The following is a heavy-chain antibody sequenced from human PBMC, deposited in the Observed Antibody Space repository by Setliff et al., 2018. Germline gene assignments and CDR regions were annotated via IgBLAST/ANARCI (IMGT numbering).Heavy chain of an antibody. CDR1: GYSISSGYY. CDR2: IYHSGSA. CDR3: ARRPWGGFDY. Sequence: ASETLSLTCAVSGYSISSGYYWGWSRQPPGKGLEWIGSIYHSGSAYYNPSPKCLVTISVDTAKNQFSLKLSSVTDADTAVYYCARRPWGGFDYWGQGTLVTVSS. V-gene: IGHV4-38-2*01. D-gene: IGHD3-16*01. J-gene: IGHJ4*02.